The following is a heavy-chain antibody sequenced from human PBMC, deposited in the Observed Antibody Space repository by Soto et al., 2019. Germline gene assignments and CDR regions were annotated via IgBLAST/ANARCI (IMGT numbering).Heavy chain of an antibody. CDR1: GYTFTSYA. D-gene: IGHD6-19*01. CDR2: INPNSGST. Sequence: GASVKVSCKASGYTFTSYAIHWVRQTPGLGLEWMGRINPNSGSTNYAQKFQGRVTLTRDTSTTTAYMELSILRSEDTAVYYCARGEVHSSGWNFDFWGQGTLVTVSS. V-gene: IGHV1-46*03. J-gene: IGHJ4*02. CDR3: ARGEVHSSGWNFDF.